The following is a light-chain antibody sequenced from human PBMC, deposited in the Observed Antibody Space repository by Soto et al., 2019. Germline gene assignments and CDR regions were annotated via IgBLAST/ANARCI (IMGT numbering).Light chain of an antibody. J-gene: IGKJ1*01. CDR3: QQYSSYPRT. CDR1: QTISTW. Sequence: DIQMTQSPSTLSASVGDRVTITCWASQTISTWLAWFQQKPGKAPNLLMYKASNLQSGVPSRFSGSGSGTEFTLTISSLQPDDFASYWCQQYSSYPRTFGQGTKVEVK. CDR2: KAS. V-gene: IGKV1-5*03.